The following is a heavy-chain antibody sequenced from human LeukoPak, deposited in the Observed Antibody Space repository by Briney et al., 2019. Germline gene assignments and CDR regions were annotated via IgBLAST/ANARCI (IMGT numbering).Heavy chain of an antibody. CDR3: ATVLVISNYYYYYGMDV. CDR2: INHSGST. V-gene: IGHV4-34*01. CDR1: GGSFSGYY. Sequence: SETLSLTCAVYGGSFSGYYWSWIRQPPGKGLEWIGEINHSGSTNYNPSLKSRVTISVDTSKNQFSLKLSYVTAADTAVYYCATVLVISNYYYYYGMDVWGQGTTVTVSS. J-gene: IGHJ6*02. D-gene: IGHD3-9*01.